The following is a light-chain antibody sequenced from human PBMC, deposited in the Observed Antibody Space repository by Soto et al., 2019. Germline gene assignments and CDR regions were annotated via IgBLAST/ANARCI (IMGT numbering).Light chain of an antibody. CDR2: YDS. CDR3: QVWDSSSDHPNVV. CDR1: NIGSKS. Sequence: SYELTQPPSVSVAPVKTARITCGGNNIGSKSVHWYQQKPGQAPVLVIYYDSDRPSGIPERFSGSNSGNTATLTISRVEAGDEADYYCQVWDSSSDHPNVVFGGGTKLTVL. J-gene: IGLJ2*01. V-gene: IGLV3-21*04.